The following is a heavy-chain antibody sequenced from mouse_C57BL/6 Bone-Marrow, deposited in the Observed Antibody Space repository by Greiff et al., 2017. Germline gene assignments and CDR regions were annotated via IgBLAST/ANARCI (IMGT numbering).Heavy chain of an antibody. Sequence: DVKLQESGPGLVKPSQSLSLTCSVTGYSITSGYYWNWIRQFPGNKLEWMGYISYGGSNNYNPSPKNRISITRDTAKDQFFLKLNSVTTEDTATYYCARRGGQSGYYFDYWGQGTTLTVSS. J-gene: IGHJ2*01. D-gene: IGHD1-3*01. CDR1: GYSITSGYY. CDR2: ISYGGSN. V-gene: IGHV3-6*01. CDR3: ARRGGQSGYYFDY.